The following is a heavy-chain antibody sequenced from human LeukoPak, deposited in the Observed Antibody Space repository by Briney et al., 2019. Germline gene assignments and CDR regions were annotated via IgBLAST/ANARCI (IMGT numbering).Heavy chain of an antibody. D-gene: IGHD2-2*01. CDR2: ISGSGGST. CDR3: AGQLLWSGAFDI. J-gene: IGHJ3*02. CDR1: GFTFSSYA. Sequence: QPGGSLRLSCAASGFTFSSYAMSWVRQAPGKGLEWVSAISGSGGSTYYADSVKGRFTISRDNSKNTLYLQVNSLRAEDTAVYYCAGQLLWSGAFDIWGQGTMVTVSS. V-gene: IGHV3-23*01.